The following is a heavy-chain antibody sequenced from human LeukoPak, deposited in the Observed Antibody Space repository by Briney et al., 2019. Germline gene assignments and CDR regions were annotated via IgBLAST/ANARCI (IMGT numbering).Heavy chain of an antibody. J-gene: IGHJ4*02. D-gene: IGHD1-26*01. CDR2: IYPGDSGT. Sequence: GESLKISRKGSGYNFASYWIGWVRQLPGKGLEWMGIIYPGDSGTRYSPSFQGQVTISADKSISTAYLQWSSLKASDTAMYYCARRAAEWELLDYWGQGTLVTVSS. CDR1: GYNFASYW. V-gene: IGHV5-51*01. CDR3: ARRAAEWELLDY.